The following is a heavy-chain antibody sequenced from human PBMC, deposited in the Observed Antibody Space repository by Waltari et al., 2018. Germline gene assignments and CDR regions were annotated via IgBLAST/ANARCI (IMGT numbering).Heavy chain of an antibody. CDR2: VAPNGDSA. CDR3: AGGPELHPEYDRLSGFEVGLDT. J-gene: IGHJ5*02. Sequence: QVQLVQSGAEVKKPGASVKVSCEASGYNFNPYDIHWVRQAPGQGLEWLGRVAPNGDSAQYGLKVQGRLVVSRDSCMNTGYMELSRLMSVDTAVYDCAGGPELHPEYDRLSGFEVGLDTWRQGTPVSGS. CDR1: GYNFNPYD. V-gene: IGHV1-8*01. D-gene: IGHD3-3*01.